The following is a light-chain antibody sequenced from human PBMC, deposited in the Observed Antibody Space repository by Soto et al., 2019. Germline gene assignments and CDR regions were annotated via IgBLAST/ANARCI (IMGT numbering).Light chain of an antibody. V-gene: IGKV3-20*01. CDR1: QSFSSSY. J-gene: IGKJ5*01. Sequence: EIVLTQSPGTLSLSPGERATLSCRASQSFSSSYLAWYQQKPGQAPRLLIYGASSRATGIPDRFSGSGSGTDFTXTISXXEPEDFAXXXXQXYGTSITFGQGTRLEI. CDR2: GAS. CDR3: QXYGTSIT.